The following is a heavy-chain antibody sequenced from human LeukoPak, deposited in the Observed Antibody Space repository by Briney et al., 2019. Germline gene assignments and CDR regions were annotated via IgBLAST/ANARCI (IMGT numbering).Heavy chain of an antibody. D-gene: IGHD5-12*01. CDR2: IKQDGSEK. V-gene: IGHV3-7*01. CDR1: GFTFSSYW. J-gene: IGHJ4*02. CDR3: ARSNSGYESELDDY. Sequence: GGSLRLSCAASGFTFSSYWMSWVRQAPGKGLEWVANIKQDGSEKYYVDSVKGRFTIPRDNAKNSLYLQMSSLRAEDTAVYYCARSNSGYESELDDYWGQGTLVTVSS.